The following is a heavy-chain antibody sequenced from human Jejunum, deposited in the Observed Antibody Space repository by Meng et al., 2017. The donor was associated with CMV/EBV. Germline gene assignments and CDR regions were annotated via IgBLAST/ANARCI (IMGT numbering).Heavy chain of an antibody. CDR2: IYHSGST. CDR1: GDSSSSDKW. CDR3: LGRKFRDRRGQME. Sequence: VSGDSSSSDKWWTWVRQSPGKGREWIGEIYHSGSTAYNPSLKSRVTISMDKSKNHFSLMLNFVTAADTAVYYCLGRKFRDRRGQMEWGQGALVTVSS. V-gene: IGHV4-4*02. J-gene: IGHJ4*02. D-gene: IGHD2-8*01.